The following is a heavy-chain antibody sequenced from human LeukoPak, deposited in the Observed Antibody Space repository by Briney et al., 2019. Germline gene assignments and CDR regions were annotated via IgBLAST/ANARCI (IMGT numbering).Heavy chain of an antibody. CDR3: ARVNIVVVVAAPTGYFDY. V-gene: IGHV1-18*01. CDR2: ISAYNGNT. J-gene: IGHJ4*02. CDR1: GYTFTSYG. Sequence: ASVKVSCKASGYTFTSYGISWVRQAPGQGLEWMGWISAYNGNTNYAQKLQGRVTMTTDTSTSTAYMELRSLRSDDTAVYYCARVNIVVVVAAPTGYFDYWGQGTLVTVSS. D-gene: IGHD2-15*01.